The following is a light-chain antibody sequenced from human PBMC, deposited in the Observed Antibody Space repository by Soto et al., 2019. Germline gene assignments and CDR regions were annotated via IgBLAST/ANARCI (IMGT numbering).Light chain of an antibody. CDR1: ISDIGPYNH. V-gene: IGLV2-14*01. CDR2: GVS. J-gene: IGLJ1*01. Sequence: QSALTQLPSVSDSPGQSITISCTGSISDIGPYNHVSWYQQHPGKAPKLIIYGVSDRPSGVSNRFYGSKSGTKASLTISGLQAEDEADYYCSSYTSTDALYVLGTGTKVTVL. CDR3: SSYTSTDALYV.